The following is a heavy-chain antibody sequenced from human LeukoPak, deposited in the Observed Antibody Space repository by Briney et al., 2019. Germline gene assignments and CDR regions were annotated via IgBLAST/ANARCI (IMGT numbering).Heavy chain of an antibody. CDR3: AREIWYGGFFDY. D-gene: IGHD1-26*01. CDR1: GGSISNYY. Sequence: SETLSLTCTVSGGSISNYYWSWIRRPPGKGLEWIGYIYYSGNTDYNPSLESRVTISVDTSKNQFPPKLSSVTAADTAVYYCAREIWYGGFFDYWGPGTLVTVSS. CDR2: IYYSGNT. V-gene: IGHV4-59*01. J-gene: IGHJ4*02.